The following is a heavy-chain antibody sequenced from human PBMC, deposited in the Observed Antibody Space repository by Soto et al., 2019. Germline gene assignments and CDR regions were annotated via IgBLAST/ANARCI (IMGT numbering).Heavy chain of an antibody. CDR2: IWYDGSNK. Sequence: WGSLRLSCAASGFTFSSYGIHCCQQAPFKGLEWVAVIWYDGSNKYYADSVKGRFTIPRDNSKNTLYLQMNSLRAEDTAVYYCARDLAYYYGSGGLDYWGQGTLVTVSS. J-gene: IGHJ4*02. V-gene: IGHV3-33*01. D-gene: IGHD3-10*01. CDR1: GFTFSSYG. CDR3: ARDLAYYYGSGGLDY.